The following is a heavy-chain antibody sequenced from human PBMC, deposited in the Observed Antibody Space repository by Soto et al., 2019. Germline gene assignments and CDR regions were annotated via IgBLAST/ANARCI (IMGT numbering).Heavy chain of an antibody. Sequence: EVQLVESGGGLVKPGGSLRLSCAASGFTFSSYSMNWVRQAPGKGLEWVSSISSSSSYIYYADSVKGRFTISRDNAKNSLHLQMNSLRAEDTAVYYCARDPPVVPAALPDYWGQGTLVTVSS. CDR3: ARDPPVVPAALPDY. J-gene: IGHJ4*02. CDR1: GFTFSSYS. D-gene: IGHD2-2*02. V-gene: IGHV3-21*01. CDR2: ISSSSSYI.